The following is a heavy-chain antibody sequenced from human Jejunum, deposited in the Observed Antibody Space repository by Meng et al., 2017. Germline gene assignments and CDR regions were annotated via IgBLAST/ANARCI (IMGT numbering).Heavy chain of an antibody. V-gene: IGHV3-73*01. Sequence: GESLKISCAASGATLGGTGIHGLRQASGKGLEWLGRVKSKDYSYATAHAPSVKGRFIISRDDSEKTAYLQMNSLKTDDTAIYYCAKYHTSGYLSLWGQGTLVTVSS. D-gene: IGHD3-22*01. CDR2: VKSKDYSYAT. J-gene: IGHJ4*02. CDR3: AKYHTSGYLSL. CDR1: GATLGGTG.